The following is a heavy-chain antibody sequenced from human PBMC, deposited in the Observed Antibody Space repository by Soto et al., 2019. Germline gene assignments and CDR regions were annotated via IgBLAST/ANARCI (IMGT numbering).Heavy chain of an antibody. V-gene: IGHV1-18*01. J-gene: IGHJ5*02. CDR3: ARDNNRGFGEVPVEP. D-gene: IGHD3-10*01. Sequence: QVQLVQAGAEVKKPGASVKVSCKASGYTFTTYGISWVRQAPGEGLEWMGWISGYNGNTNNEQKFKGRVTMTTDTPRTPAYRKLRSLRSDETAVNYGARDNNRGFGEVPVEPWGQGTLVTAPS. CDR2: ISGYNGNT. CDR1: GYTFTTYG.